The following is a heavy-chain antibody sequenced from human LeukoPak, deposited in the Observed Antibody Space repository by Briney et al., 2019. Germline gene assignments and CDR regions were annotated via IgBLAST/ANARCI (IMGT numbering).Heavy chain of an antibody. CDR1: GFTFNTYS. J-gene: IGHJ6*03. V-gene: IGHV3-21*01. CDR3: ARDPYSGSYGNYYYYFMDV. D-gene: IGHD1-26*01. CDR2: ISSSSYI. Sequence: GGALRLSCAASGFTFNTYSMNWVRQAPGKGLEWVSSISSSSYIYSADSVKGRFTISRDNAKNSLYLQMNSLRAEDTTVYYCARDPYSGSYGNYYYYFMDVWGKGTTVTISS.